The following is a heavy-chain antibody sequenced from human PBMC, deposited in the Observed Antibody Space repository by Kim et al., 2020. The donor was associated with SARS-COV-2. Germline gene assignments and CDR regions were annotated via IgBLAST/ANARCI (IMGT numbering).Heavy chain of an antibody. V-gene: IGHV3-53*01. D-gene: IGHD3-22*01. CDR3: ARGGDSSGWGFRWFDP. J-gene: IGHJ5*02. CDR2: IYSGGST. Sequence: GGSLRLSCAASVFTVSSNYMSWVRQAPGKGLEWVSVIYSGGSTYYADSVKGRFTISRDNSKNTLYLQMNSLRAEDTAVYYCARGGDSSGWGFRWFDPWGQGTLVTVSS. CDR1: VFTVSSNY.